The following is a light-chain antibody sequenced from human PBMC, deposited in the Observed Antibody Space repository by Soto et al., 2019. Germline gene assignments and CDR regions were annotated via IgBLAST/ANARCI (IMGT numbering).Light chain of an antibody. Sequence: ILMPQSPAILSASPGDRATLSCRASQSVSDTLAWYQQKPGKTPKLLIYGVSSWERGVPSRFSGSGSGTEFTLTISSMQPDDFATFYCQQYNGYSRTLGQGTKVDI. V-gene: IGKV1-5*01. CDR2: GVS. CDR1: QSVSDT. CDR3: QQYNGYSRT. J-gene: IGKJ1*01.